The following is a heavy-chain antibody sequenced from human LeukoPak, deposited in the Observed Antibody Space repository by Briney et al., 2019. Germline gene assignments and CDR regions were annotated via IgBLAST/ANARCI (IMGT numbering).Heavy chain of an antibody. CDR2: ISSSSSYI. CDR3: AREPDTAMVREPFDY. Sequence: AGSLRLSCAASGFTFSSYSMNWVRQAPGKGLEWVSSISSSSSYIYYADSVRGRVTISRDTAKNSLYLQMNSLRAEDTAVYYCAREPDTAMVREPFDYWGQGTLVTVSS. J-gene: IGHJ4*02. V-gene: IGHV3-21*01. CDR1: GFTFSSYS. D-gene: IGHD5-18*01.